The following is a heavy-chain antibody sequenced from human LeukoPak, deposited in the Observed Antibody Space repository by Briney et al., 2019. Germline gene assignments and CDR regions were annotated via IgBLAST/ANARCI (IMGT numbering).Heavy chain of an antibody. V-gene: IGHV4-59*08. Sequence: PSETLSLTCTVSGGSISSYYWSWIRQPPGKGLEWIGYIYYSGSTNYNPSLKSRVTISVDTSKNQFSLKLSSVTAADTAVYYCARHLGRGYYYNWGQGALVTVSS. CDR1: GGSISSYY. J-gene: IGHJ4*02. CDR3: ARHLGRGYYYN. CDR2: IYYSGST. D-gene: IGHD3-22*01.